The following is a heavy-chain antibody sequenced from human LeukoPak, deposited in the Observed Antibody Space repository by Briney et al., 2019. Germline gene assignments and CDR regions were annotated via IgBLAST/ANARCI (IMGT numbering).Heavy chain of an antibody. V-gene: IGHV3-48*01. J-gene: IGHJ3*02. CDR2: ISSSSSTI. D-gene: IGHD3-22*01. CDR3: ARAFYYEMAGDAFDI. CDR1: GFTFSSYS. Sequence: GGSLRLSCAASGFTFSSYSMNWVRQAPGKGLEWVSYISSSSSTIYYADSVKGRFTISRDNAKNSLYLQMNSLRAEDTAVYYCARAFYYEMAGDAFDIWGQGTMVTVSS.